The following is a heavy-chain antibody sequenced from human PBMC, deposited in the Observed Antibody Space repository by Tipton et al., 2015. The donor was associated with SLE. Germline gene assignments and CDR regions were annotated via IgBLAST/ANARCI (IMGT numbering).Heavy chain of an antibody. J-gene: IGHJ4*02. CDR1: GGSISSGDYY. D-gene: IGHD3-22*01. Sequence: TLSLTCTVSGGSISSGDYYWSWIRQPPGKGLEWIGYIFNSGTTYYNPSLERRITISVDTSRNHFSLKLNSVTAADTAVYYCAASYYDSSGYYYSFDYWGQGTLVTVSS. CDR3: AASYYDSSGYYYSFDY. V-gene: IGHV4-30-4*01. CDR2: IFNSGTT.